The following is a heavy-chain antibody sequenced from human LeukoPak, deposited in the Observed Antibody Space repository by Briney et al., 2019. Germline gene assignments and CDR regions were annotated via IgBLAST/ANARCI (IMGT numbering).Heavy chain of an antibody. CDR1: GFSFSTSA. CDR2: ISGSGGST. Sequence: GGSLTLSCVASGFSFSTSAMSWVRQAPGKGLDWVSAISGSGGSTYYADSVKGRITISRDNAKNTLYVQMNSLRAEDTAVYYCAREGFPHDAFDIWGQGTMVTVS. V-gene: IGHV3-23*01. D-gene: IGHD2-15*01. CDR3: AREGFPHDAFDI. J-gene: IGHJ3*02.